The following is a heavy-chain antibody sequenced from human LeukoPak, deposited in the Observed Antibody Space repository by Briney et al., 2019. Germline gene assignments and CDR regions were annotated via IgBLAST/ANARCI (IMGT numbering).Heavy chain of an antibody. D-gene: IGHD1-26*01. CDR2: ISAYNGKI. CDR3: ARGGTYYPCIDY. V-gene: IGHV1-18*01. CDR1: GYTFSTTY. J-gene: IGHJ4*01. Sequence: ASVRVSCKASGYTFSTTYINWVRQAPGQGLEWMGRISAYNGKISYAQKFQGRVTMTTDSSTTTAYMDLASLRSDDTAVYYCARGGTYYPCIDYWGQGTLVTVSS.